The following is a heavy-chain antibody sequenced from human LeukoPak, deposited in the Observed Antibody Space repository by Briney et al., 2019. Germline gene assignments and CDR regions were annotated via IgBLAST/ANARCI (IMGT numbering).Heavy chain of an antibody. CDR3: ARVQVGAAAAPGWFGP. CDR2: IYHSGST. CDR1: GDSISSNNW. J-gene: IGHJ5*02. D-gene: IGHD6-13*01. Sequence: TSETLSLTCAVSGDSISSNNWWSWVRQPPGKGLEWVGEIYHSGSTNYNPSLKSRVTISVDKSKNQFSLNLNSVTAADTAVYYCARVQVGAAAAPGWFGPWGQGTLVTVSS. V-gene: IGHV4-4*02.